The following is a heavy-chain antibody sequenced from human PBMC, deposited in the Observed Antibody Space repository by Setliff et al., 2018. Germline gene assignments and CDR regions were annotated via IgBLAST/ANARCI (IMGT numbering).Heavy chain of an antibody. V-gene: IGHV3-48*03. Sequence: PGGSLRLSCAASGFTFSSYEMNWVRQAPGKGLEWVSYISSSGDSTYYADSVKGRFTISRDNAKNSLYLQMNSLRAEDTAVYYCARDQVGSSGYYQWGFYFYYYFGMDVWGQGTPVTVSS. CDR3: ARDQVGSSGYYQWGFYFYYYFGMDV. CDR2: ISSSGDST. J-gene: IGHJ6*02. D-gene: IGHD3-22*01. CDR1: GFTFSSYE.